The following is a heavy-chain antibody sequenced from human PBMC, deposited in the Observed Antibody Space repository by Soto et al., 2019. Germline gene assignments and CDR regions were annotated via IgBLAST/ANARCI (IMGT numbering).Heavy chain of an antibody. CDR1: GFTFSNAW. CDR3: TTVRRGGTSPFEGY. J-gene: IGHJ4*02. CDR2: IKSKTDGGTT. Sequence: EVQLVESGGGLVKPGGSLRLSCAASGFTFSNAWMNWVRQAPGKGLEWVGRIKSKTDGGTTDYAAPVKGSFTISRDDSKNTLYLQMNSLKTEDTAVYYCTTVRRGGTSPFEGYWGQGTLVTVSS. V-gene: IGHV3-15*07. D-gene: IGHD2-15*01.